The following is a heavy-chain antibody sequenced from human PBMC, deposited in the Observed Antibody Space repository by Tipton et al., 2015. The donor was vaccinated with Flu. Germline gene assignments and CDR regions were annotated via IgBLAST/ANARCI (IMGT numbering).Heavy chain of an antibody. V-gene: IGHV4-59*01. CDR3: ARYWPAGGSPFAP. D-gene: IGHD3-10*01. CDR2: IYYSGST. J-gene: IGHJ5*02. CDR1: GGSISSYY. Sequence: TLSLTCTVSGGSISSYYWSWIRQPPGKGLEWIWYIYYSGSTNYNPSLKSRVTISVDTSKNQFSLKLSSVTAADTAVYYCARYWPAGGSPFAPWGQGPLATVSS.